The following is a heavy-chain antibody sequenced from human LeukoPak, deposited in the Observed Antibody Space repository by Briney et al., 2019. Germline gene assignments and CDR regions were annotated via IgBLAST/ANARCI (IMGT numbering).Heavy chain of an antibody. CDR3: AKDCATVTTSFDY. V-gene: IGHV3-30*18. D-gene: IGHD4-4*01. CDR2: ISYDGSNK. CDR1: GFTFSSYG. Sequence: GGSLRLSCAASGFTFSSYGMHWVRQAPGKGLEWVAVISYDGSNKYYADSVKGRFTISRDNSKNTLYLQMNSLRAEDTAVYYCAKDCATVTTSFDYWGQGTLVTVS. J-gene: IGHJ4*02.